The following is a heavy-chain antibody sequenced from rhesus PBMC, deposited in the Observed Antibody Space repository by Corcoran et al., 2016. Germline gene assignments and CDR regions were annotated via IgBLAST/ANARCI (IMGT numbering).Heavy chain of an antibody. CDR3: ARDGNYALFDY. J-gene: IGHJ4*01. CDR2: ISGSSGSP. D-gene: IGHD1-44*01. CDR1: GGSVSSSNW. V-gene: IGHV4-65*01. Sequence: QVQLQESGPGLVKPSETLSLTCAVSGGSVSSSNWWSWIRQPPGKGLEWIGYISGSSGSPYYNPSLQSRVTISTDPSKNQFSLTLSSVTAADTAVYYCARDGNYALFDYWGQGVLVTVSS.